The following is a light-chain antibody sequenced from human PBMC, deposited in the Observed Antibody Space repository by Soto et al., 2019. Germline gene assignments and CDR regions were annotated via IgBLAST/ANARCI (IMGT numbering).Light chain of an antibody. Sequence: YELTQPPSVSVSPGQTASITCSGDKLGDKYACWYQQKPGQSPVLVIYQDSKRPSGIPERFSGCNSGNTATLTISGTQAMDEADYYCQAWDSSTRVVFGGGTKLTVL. CDR3: QAWDSSTRVV. CDR1: KLGDKY. J-gene: IGLJ2*01. V-gene: IGLV3-1*01. CDR2: QDS.